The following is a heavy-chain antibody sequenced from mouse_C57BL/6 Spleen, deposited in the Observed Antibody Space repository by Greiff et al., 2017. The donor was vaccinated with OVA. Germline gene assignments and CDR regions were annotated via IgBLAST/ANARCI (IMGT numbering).Heavy chain of an antibody. Sequence: QVQLQQPGAELVKPGASVKLSCKASGYTFTSYWMQWVKQRPGQGLEWIGEIDPSDSYTNYNQKFKGKATLTVDTSSSPAYMQLSSLTSEDSAVYYCARHYSNSKYFDVWGTGTTVTVSS. CDR3: ARHYSNSKYFDV. CDR2: IDPSDSYT. CDR1: GYTFTSYW. J-gene: IGHJ1*03. D-gene: IGHD2-5*01. V-gene: IGHV1-50*01.